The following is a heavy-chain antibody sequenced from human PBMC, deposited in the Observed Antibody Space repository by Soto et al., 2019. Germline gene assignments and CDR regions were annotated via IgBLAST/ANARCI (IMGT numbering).Heavy chain of an antibody. V-gene: IGHV3-23*01. CDR1: GFTFSDYA. D-gene: IGHD2-2*02. J-gene: IGHJ4*02. Sequence: GSLRLSCTASGFTFSDYAISCLRQPPGNGLECFSVISASGSTYYADSVKVLFSVSQTNSKKTLYLQMNSLRAEDTAVYYCANVPIWCSSTSCYTEGFDYWGQGTLVTVSS. CDR3: ANVPIWCSSTSCYTEGFDY. CDR2: ISASGST.